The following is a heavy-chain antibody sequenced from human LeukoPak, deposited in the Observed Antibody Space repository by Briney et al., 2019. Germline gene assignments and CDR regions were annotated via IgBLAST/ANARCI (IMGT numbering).Heavy chain of an antibody. CDR2: TYYRSKWYH. D-gene: IGHD3-22*01. J-gene: IGHJ3*02. CDR3: ARNYYDSSGCIVRAFDI. CDR1: GDSVSSNSAA. Sequence: SQTLSLTCAISGDSVSSNSAAWNWIRQSPSRGLEWLGRTYYRSKWYHDYAVSVKSRITINPDTSKNQFSLHLNSVTPEDTAVYYCARNYYDSSGCIVRAFDIWGQGTMVTVSS. V-gene: IGHV6-1*01.